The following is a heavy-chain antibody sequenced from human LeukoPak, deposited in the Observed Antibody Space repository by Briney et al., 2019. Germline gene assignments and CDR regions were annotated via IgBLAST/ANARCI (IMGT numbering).Heavy chain of an antibody. V-gene: IGHV3-23*01. CDR2: ISGSGGST. Sequence: PGGSLRLSCAASGFTFSSYGMSWVRQAPGKGLEWVSAISGSGGSTYYADSVKGRFTISRDNSKNTLYLQMNSLRAEDTAVYYCAKPEGDYDYVGDYWGQGTLVTVSS. D-gene: IGHD3-16*01. CDR1: GFTFSSYG. CDR3: AKPEGDYDYVGDY. J-gene: IGHJ4*02.